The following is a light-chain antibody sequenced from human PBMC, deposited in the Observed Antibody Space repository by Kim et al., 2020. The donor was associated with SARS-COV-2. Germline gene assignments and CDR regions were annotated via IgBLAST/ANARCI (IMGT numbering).Light chain of an antibody. V-gene: IGKV1-8*01. CDR2: AAS. J-gene: IGKJ4*01. CDR3: QQYYSYPPT. Sequence: ASKGDRVTITCRASQGISSYLAWYQQKPGKAPKLLIYAASTLQSGVPSRFSGSGSGTDFTLTISCLQSEEFATYYCQQYYSYPPTFGGGTKVDIK. CDR1: QGISSY.